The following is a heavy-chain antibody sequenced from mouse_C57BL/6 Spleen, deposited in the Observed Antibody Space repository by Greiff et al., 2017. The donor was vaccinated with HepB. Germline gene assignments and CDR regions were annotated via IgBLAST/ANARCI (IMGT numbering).Heavy chain of an antibody. V-gene: IGHV1-26*01. CDR1: GYTFTDYY. Sequence: VQLQQSGPELVKPGASVKISCKASGYTFTDYYMNWVKQSHGKSLEWIGDINPNNGGTSYNQKFKGKATLTVDKSSSTAYMELRSLTSEDSAVYYCAGGYYGSTWFAYWGQGTLVTVSA. CDR2: INPNNGGT. J-gene: IGHJ3*01. D-gene: IGHD1-1*01. CDR3: AGGYYGSTWFAY.